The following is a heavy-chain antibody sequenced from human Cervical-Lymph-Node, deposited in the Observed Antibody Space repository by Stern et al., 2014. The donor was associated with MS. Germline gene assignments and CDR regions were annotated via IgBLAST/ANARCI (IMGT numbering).Heavy chain of an antibody. Sequence: QLQLQESGPGLVKPSQTLSLTCTVSGDSISSGDYYWSWIRQRPGKGLEWIGYIYYTGSTYHSPSLKSRVTISVDTSKNQFSLRLSSVTAADTAVYYCARNQRHRFEPYFYYGMDVWGQGTTVTVSS. CDR3: ARNQRHRFEPYFYYGMDV. D-gene: IGHD3-3*01. J-gene: IGHJ6*02. V-gene: IGHV4-31*03. CDR2: IYYTGST. CDR1: GDSISSGDYY.